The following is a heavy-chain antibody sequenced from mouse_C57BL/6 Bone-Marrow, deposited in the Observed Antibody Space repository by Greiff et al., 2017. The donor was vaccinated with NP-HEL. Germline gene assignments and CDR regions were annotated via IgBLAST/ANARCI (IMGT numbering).Heavy chain of an antibody. V-gene: IGHV5-9-1*02. CDR2: ISSGGGYI. J-gene: IGHJ4*01. CDR3: TRDRGVYSNDMDY. D-gene: IGHD2-12*01. CDR1: GFSFSSYA. Sequence: EVKLVESGAGLVKPGGSLKLSCAASGFSFSSYAMSWVRQPPEKRLEWVAYISSGGGYIYYAATVKGRFTIPSDNARNTLNLKMSSMKYEDTAMYYCTRDRGVYSNDMDYWGQGTSVTVSS.